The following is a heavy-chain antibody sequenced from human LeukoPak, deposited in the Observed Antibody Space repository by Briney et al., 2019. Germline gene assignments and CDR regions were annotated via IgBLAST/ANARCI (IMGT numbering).Heavy chain of an antibody. Sequence: PGGSLRLSCAASGFTFSSYSMNWVRQAPGKGLEWVSYISSSSSTIYYADSVKGRFTISRDNAKNSLYLQMNSLRAEDTAVYYCARDLSTVAKKSVAFDIWGQGTMVTVSS. J-gene: IGHJ3*02. D-gene: IGHD4-17*01. CDR3: ARDLSTVAKKSVAFDI. CDR2: ISSSSSTI. CDR1: GFTFSSYS. V-gene: IGHV3-48*01.